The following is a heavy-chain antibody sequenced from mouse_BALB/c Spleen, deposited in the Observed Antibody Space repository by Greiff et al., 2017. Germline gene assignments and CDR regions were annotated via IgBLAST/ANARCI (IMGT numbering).Heavy chain of an antibody. Sequence: VQLQQSGAELVKPGASVKLSCTASGFNIKDTYMHWVKQRPEQGLEWIGRIDPANGNTKYDPKFQGKATLTVDKSSSTAYMELRSLTSEDSAVYYCFYYDYDVGWAMDYWGQGTSVTVSS. D-gene: IGHD2-4*01. CDR3: FYYDYDVGWAMDY. CDR1: GFNIKDTY. V-gene: IGHV14-3*02. J-gene: IGHJ4*01. CDR2: IDPANGNT.